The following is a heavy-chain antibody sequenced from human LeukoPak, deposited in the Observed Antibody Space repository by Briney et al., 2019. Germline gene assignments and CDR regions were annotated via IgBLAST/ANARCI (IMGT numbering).Heavy chain of an antibody. CDR1: GYSISSDYY. CDR2: IHHSGRT. J-gene: IGHJ5*02. Sequence: ASETLSLTCTVSGYSISSDYYWGWIRQPPGKGLEWIGSIHHSGRTYYNPSLKSRVTISVDTSKNQFSLKVSSVTAADTAVYYCARMYSGSYFNWFDPWGQGTLVTVSS. D-gene: IGHD1-26*01. CDR3: ARMYSGSYFNWFDP. V-gene: IGHV4-38-2*02.